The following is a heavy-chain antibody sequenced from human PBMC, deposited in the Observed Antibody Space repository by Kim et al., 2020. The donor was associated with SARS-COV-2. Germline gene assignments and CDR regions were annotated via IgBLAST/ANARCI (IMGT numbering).Heavy chain of an antibody. J-gene: IGHJ3*01. D-gene: IGHD6-6*01. CDR3: ASHVIGAPLAFDL. CDR1: GFIFSAYT. CDR2: VSSGSHYL. V-gene: IGHV3-21*06. Sequence: GGSLRLSCAAYGFIFSAYTMHWVRQAPGRGLQWVASVSSGSHYLYYADSVRGRFTISRDNAKNSLYLQMNSLRAEDTAVYYCASHVIGAPLAFDLWGPGT.